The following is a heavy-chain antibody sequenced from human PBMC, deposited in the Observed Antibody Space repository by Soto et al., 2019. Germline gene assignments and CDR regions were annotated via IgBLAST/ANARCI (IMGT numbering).Heavy chain of an antibody. Sequence: GGSLRLSCAASGFTFSSYAMSWVRQAPGKGLEWVSAISGSGGSTYYADSVKGRFTISRDNSKNTLYLQMNSLRAEDTAVYYCAKVQHPHCSGGSCYPYFDYWGQGTLVTVS. CDR2: ISGSGGST. CDR3: AKVQHPHCSGGSCYPYFDY. CDR1: GFTFSSYA. D-gene: IGHD2-15*01. V-gene: IGHV3-23*01. J-gene: IGHJ4*02.